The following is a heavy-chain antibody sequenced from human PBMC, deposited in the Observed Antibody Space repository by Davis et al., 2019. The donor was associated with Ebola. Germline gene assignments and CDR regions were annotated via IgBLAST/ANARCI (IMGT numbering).Heavy chain of an antibody. V-gene: IGHV3-33*03. CDR2: IWYDGSNK. J-gene: IGHJ4*02. D-gene: IGHD3-10*01. Sequence: GESLKISCAASGFTFSSYGMHWVRQAPGKGLEWVAVIWYDGSNKYYADSVKGRFTISRDNAKNSLYLQMNSLRAEDTAVYYCASGSTHSLSRYYYGSGSVDYWGQGTLVTVSS. CDR3: ASGSTHSLSRYYYGSGSVDY. CDR1: GFTFSSYG.